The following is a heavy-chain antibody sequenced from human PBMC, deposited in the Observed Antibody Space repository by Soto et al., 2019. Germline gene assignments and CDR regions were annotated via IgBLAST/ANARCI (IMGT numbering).Heavy chain of an antibody. J-gene: IGHJ4*02. V-gene: IGHV4-34*01. D-gene: IGHD3-22*01. CDR1: GGSFSNYY. CDR3: AGGDDSSGYSLGY. CDR2: IYYSGST. Sequence: QVQLQQWGAGLLKPSETLSLTCAVYGGSFSNYYWSWIRQPPGKGLEWIGYIYYSGSTYYNPSLKSRVTISVDTSKNQFSLKLSSVTAADTAVYYCAGGDDSSGYSLGYWGQGTLVTVSS.